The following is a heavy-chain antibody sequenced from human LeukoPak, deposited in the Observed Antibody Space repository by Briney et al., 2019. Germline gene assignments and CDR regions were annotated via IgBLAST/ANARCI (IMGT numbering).Heavy chain of an antibody. CDR3: ARGGWLRPFDY. J-gene: IGHJ4*02. Sequence: ASVKVSCKASGYTFTGYDINWVRQATGQGLEWTGWMNPNSGNTGYAQKFQGRVTMTRNTSISTAYMELSSLRSEDTAAYYCARGGWLRPFDYWGQGTLVTVSS. CDR2: MNPNSGNT. CDR1: GYTFTGYD. V-gene: IGHV1-8*01. D-gene: IGHD5-12*01.